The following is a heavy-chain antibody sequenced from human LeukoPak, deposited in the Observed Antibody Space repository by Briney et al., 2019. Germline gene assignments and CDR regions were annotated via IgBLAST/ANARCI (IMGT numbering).Heavy chain of an antibody. D-gene: IGHD3-10*01. CDR3: VRDQSYCYGSGSPLDY. V-gene: IGHV3-74*01. CDR1: GFTFSSYW. Sequence: PGGSLRLSCAASGFTFSSYWMHWVRQAPGKGLVWVSRINSDGSSTSYADSVKGRFTISRDNAKNTLYLQMNSLRAEDTAVYYCVRDQSYCYGSGSPLDYWGQGTLVTVSS. J-gene: IGHJ4*02. CDR2: INSDGSST.